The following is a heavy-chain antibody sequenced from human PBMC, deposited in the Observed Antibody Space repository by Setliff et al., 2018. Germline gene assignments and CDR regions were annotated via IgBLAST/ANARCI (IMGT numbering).Heavy chain of an antibody. CDR1: GFTFDDYA. D-gene: IGHD5-18*01. CDR2: ISWNSGSI. Sequence: GGSLRLSCAASGFTFDDYAMHWVRQAPGKGLEWVSGISWNSGSIGYADSVKGRFTISRDNAKNSLYLQMNSLRAEDTALYYCAKGIVDTATVTGVRYYYYYYGMDVWGQGTTVTVSS. V-gene: IGHV3-9*01. CDR3: AKGIVDTATVTGVRYYYYYYGMDV. J-gene: IGHJ6*02.